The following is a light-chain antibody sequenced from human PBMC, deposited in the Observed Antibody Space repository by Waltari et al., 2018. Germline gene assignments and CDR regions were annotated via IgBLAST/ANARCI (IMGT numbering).Light chain of an antibody. V-gene: IGKV3-15*01. CDR1: QSVSSN. CDR3: QQYNNWPRT. CDR2: GAA. Sequence: EIVMTQSPPTLSVSPGERATLSCRASQSVSSNLAWYPQKPGQAPRLLIYGAATRATGIPARFSGSGSGTEFTLTISSLQSEDFAVYYCQQYNNWPRTFGQGTKVEIK. J-gene: IGKJ1*01.